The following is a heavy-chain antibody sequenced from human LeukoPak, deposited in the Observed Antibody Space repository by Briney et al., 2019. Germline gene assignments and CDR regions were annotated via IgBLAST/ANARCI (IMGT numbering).Heavy chain of an antibody. CDR2: INEGRSVI. D-gene: IGHD3-16*01. J-gene: IGHJ4*02. V-gene: IGHV3-74*01. CDR1: GFTFSGYW. CDR3: VRDLILTWTPGDDFDH. Sequence: GGSLRLSCAASGFTFSGYWMHWVRQAPGKGLEWVSRINEGRSVISYADSVKGRFTISRGNAKNTVYLQMDSLRAEDTAVYYCVRDLILTWTPGDDFDHWGQGTLVTVSS.